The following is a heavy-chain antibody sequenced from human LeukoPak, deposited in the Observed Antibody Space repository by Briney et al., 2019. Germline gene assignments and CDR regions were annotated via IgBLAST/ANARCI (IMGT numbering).Heavy chain of an antibody. CDR2: IRFDGSTK. Sequence: GGSLRLSCVASGVTFRSSSMHWVRQAPGKGLEWLAFIRFDGSTKYYADSVKGRFTVSRDNSKSTLYLQMNSLRAEDTAVYYCAQPDFWGQGTLVTVSS. J-gene: IGHJ4*02. CDR3: AQPDF. V-gene: IGHV3-30*02. CDR1: GVTFRSSS.